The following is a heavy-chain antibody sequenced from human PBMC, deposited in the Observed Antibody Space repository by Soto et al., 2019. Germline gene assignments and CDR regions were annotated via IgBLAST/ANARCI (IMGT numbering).Heavy chain of an antibody. Sequence: PVGLLRLSCAASGFTFSSYGMHWIRQDPVNGLEWVAVIWYDGSNKYYADSVKGRFTISRDNSKNTLYLQMNSLRAEDTAVYYCARRTAGGYTHDPFDIWGQGTMVTVSS. D-gene: IGHD1-26*01. CDR1: GFTFSSYG. V-gene: IGHV3-33*01. J-gene: IGHJ3*02. CDR2: IWYDGSNK. CDR3: ARRTAGGYTHDPFDI.